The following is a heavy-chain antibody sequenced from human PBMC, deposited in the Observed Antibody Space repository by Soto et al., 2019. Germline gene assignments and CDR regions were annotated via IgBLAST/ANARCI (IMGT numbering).Heavy chain of an antibody. J-gene: IGHJ4*02. CDR2: IYSGGGA. V-gene: IGHV3-66*01. Sequence: GGSLRLSCAGSGFTVSISYMAWVRQIPGKGLEWVSIIYSGGGAYYAPSVTGRFTISRDTSKNTLILHMNNLRAEDSAVYFCATRKYCPSTTRFAYWARGTLVTVSS. D-gene: IGHD2-2*01. CDR1: GFTVSISY. CDR3: ATRKYCPSTTRFAY.